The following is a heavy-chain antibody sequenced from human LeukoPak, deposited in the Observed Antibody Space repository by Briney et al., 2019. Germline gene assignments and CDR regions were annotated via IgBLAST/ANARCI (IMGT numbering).Heavy chain of an antibody. CDR2: IYYTGST. CDR3: ARDCSGGSCFSGPFEY. D-gene: IGHD2-15*01. CDR1: GGSISSSLYY. J-gene: IGHJ4*02. V-gene: IGHV4-39*02. Sequence: SETLSLTCTVSGGSISSSLYYWGWIRQPPGKGLEWIGSIYYTGSTYYNPSLKSRVTISVDTSKNQFSLKLTSVTAADTAMYYCARDCSGGSCFSGPFEYWGQGSLVTVSS.